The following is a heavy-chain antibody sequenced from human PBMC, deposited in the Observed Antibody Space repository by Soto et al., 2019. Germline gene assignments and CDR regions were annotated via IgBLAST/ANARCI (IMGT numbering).Heavy chain of an antibody. J-gene: IGHJ4*02. CDR3: ARGLSIAADLNY. Sequence: EGSLRRSWAASGFTFSSYGMNCVRQAPGKGLEWVSYLSSSGSTIYYADSVQGRFTISRDNARNSLYLQMNSLRAEDTAVYYCARGLSIAADLNYWGQVPRVAVSS. CDR1: GFTFSSYG. CDR2: LSSSGSTI. D-gene: IGHD6-13*01. V-gene: IGHV3-48*03.